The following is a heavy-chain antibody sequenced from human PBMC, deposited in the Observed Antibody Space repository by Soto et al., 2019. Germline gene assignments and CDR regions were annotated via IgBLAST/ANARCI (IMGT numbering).Heavy chain of an antibody. D-gene: IGHD6-19*01. CDR1: GFTFSSYS. CDR3: AREAYSSGLNWFDP. CDR2: ISSSSSTI. J-gene: IGHJ5*02. Sequence: GGSLRLSCAASGFTFSSYSMNWVRQAPGKGLEWVSYISSSSSTIYYADSVKGRFTISRDNAKNSLYLQMSSLRDEDTAVYYCAREAYSSGLNWFDPWGQGTLVTVSS. V-gene: IGHV3-48*02.